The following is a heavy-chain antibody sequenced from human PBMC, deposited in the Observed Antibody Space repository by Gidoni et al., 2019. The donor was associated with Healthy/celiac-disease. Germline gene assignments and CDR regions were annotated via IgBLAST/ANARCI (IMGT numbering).Heavy chain of an antibody. J-gene: IGHJ5*02. D-gene: IGHD2-15*01. CDR3: ARARGRYCSGGSCYLDAVWFDP. Sequence: QVQLVQSGAEVKKPGASVKVSCKASGYTFPGYYMHWVRQAPGQGLEWMGWINPNSGGTNYAQKFQGRVTMTRDTSISTAYMELSRLRSDDTAVYYCARARGRYCSGGSCYLDAVWFDPWGQGTLVTVSS. CDR1: GYTFPGYY. V-gene: IGHV1-2*02. CDR2: INPNSGGT.